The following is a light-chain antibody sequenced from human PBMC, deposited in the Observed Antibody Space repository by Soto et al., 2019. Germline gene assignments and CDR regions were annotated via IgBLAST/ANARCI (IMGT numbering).Light chain of an antibody. V-gene: IGLV2-23*01. CDR1: SSDVGNYNL. Sequence: QSALTQPASVSGSPGQSITISCTGASSDVGNYNLVSWYQQHPDKAPKLIIYEGSKRPSGVSNRFSASKSANTASLTISGLQAEDEAYYYCSSYAGRVIFGGGTKLTVL. J-gene: IGLJ2*01. CDR3: SSYAGRVI. CDR2: EGS.